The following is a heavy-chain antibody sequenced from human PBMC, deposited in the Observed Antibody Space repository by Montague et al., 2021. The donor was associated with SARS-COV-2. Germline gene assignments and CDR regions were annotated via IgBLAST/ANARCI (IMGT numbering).Heavy chain of an antibody. J-gene: IGHJ4*02. CDR3: VRHPHYDGLNGPPDF. V-gene: IGHV4-59*08. D-gene: IGHD3-9*01. CDR1: GVSVTDYY. Sequence: SETLSLTRTVSGVSVTDYYWSWIRQPPGKGLEWVGDVLYNKGTNFNPSLKSRVAISVDTSKNQFSLRLTSVTAADTASYYCVRHPHYDGLNGPPDFWDQGTLVTVSS. CDR2: VLYNKGT.